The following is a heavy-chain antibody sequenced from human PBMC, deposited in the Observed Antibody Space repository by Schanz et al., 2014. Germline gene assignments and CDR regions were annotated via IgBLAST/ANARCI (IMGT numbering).Heavy chain of an antibody. J-gene: IGHJ4*02. CDR3: ARSGSSNWYFFDY. CDR2: INAGTGNT. Sequence: QVQLVQSGAEVKKPGSSVKVSCKASGGTFSSFGINWVRQAPGQRLEWMGWINAGTGNTEYSQKFQGRVTITRDTLASTAYMEVSSLRSEDTAVYYCARSGSSNWYFFDYWGQGTLVTVSS. D-gene: IGHD6-13*01. V-gene: IGHV1-3*01. CDR1: GGTFSSFG.